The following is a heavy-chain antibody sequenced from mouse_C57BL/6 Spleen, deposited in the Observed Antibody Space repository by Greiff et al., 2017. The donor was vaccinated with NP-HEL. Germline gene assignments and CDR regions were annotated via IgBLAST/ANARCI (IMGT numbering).Heavy chain of an antibody. Sequence: DVKLQESGPVLVKPGASVKMSCKASGYTFTDYYMNWVKQSHGKSLEWIGVINPYNGGTSYNQKFKGKATLTVDKSSSTAYMELNSLTSEDSAVYYCARNSLRPLAWFAYWGQGTLVTVSA. CDR3: ARNSLRPLAWFAY. V-gene: IGHV1-19*01. J-gene: IGHJ3*01. CDR2: INPYNGGT. D-gene: IGHD3-2*02. CDR1: GYTFTDYY.